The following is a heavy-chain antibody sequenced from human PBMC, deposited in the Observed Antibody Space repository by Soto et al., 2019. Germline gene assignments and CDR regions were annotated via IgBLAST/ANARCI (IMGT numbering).Heavy chain of an antibody. Sequence: QVQLVQSGVEAKKPGASVKVSCKASGYTFISYGISWVRQFPGQGLGWMGWISPNKGHTTYAQKLQGRVTMTSGTSASLAYMVVRSLRSDDTAVYYCAREQLRFLESYFAYGGQGTLVTVSS. CDR3: AREQLRFLESYFAY. CDR1: GYTFISYG. CDR2: ISPNKGHT. D-gene: IGHD3-3*01. V-gene: IGHV1-18*01. J-gene: IGHJ4*02.